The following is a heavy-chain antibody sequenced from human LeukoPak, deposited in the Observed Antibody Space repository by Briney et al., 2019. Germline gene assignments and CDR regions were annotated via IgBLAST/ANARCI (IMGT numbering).Heavy chain of an antibody. V-gene: IGHV3-21*01. Sequence: GGSLRLSCAASGFSFRSYSMNWVRQAPGKGLEWVSSITSSSNYIYYSDSVKGRFTISRDNAKNSLYLQMNSLRAEDTAVYYCTRGVNGDSRFDPWGQGTLVTVSS. D-gene: IGHD4-17*01. CDR2: ITSSSNYI. J-gene: IGHJ5*02. CDR3: TRGVNGDSRFDP. CDR1: GFSFRSYS.